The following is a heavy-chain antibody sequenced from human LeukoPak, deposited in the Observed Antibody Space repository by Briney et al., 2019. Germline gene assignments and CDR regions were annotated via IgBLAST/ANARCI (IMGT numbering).Heavy chain of an antibody. V-gene: IGHV4-34*01. CDR2: INHGGLT. J-gene: IGHJ4*02. Sequence: PSETLSLTCAVYGDSFKNYYWTWIRQSPEKGLEWIGEINHGGLTSYNPSLKSRVTISVDTSKNQFSLKLSSVTAADTAVYYCARSKDIRMGSKRGIEMDYWGQGTLVTVSS. D-gene: IGHD5-24*01. CDR1: GDSFKNYY. CDR3: ARSKDIRMGSKRGIEMDY.